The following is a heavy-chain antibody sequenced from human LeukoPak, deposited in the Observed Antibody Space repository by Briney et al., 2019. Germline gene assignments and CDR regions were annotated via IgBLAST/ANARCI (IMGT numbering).Heavy chain of an antibody. Sequence: SQTLSLTCTVSGGSISSGSYYWSWIRQPAGKGLEWIGRIYTSGSTNYNPSLKSRVTISVDTSKNQFSLKLSSVTAADTAVYYCARSTYDFWSPPYSWFDPWGQGTLVTVSS. J-gene: IGHJ5*02. V-gene: IGHV4-61*02. D-gene: IGHD3-3*01. CDR3: ARSTYDFWSPPYSWFDP. CDR2: IYTSGST. CDR1: GGSISSGSYY.